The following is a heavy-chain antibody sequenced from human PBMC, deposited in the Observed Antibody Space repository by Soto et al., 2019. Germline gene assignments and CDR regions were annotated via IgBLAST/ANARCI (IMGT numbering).Heavy chain of an antibody. CDR3: ATFFRTTLQGDTDFDF. CDR2: INPSSGST. V-gene: IGHV1-46*03. J-gene: IGHJ3*01. D-gene: IGHD2-8*02. Sequence: QVHLVQSGAEVQRPVASVKISCKTSGYTFTTYYMHWVRQAPGQGLEYMGIINPSSGSTSYVQKLQGRVTMTKDKSTCTVHLELSSLQSQDTAVYYCATFFRTTLQGDTDFDFWGPGTVVTVSS. CDR1: GYTFTTYY.